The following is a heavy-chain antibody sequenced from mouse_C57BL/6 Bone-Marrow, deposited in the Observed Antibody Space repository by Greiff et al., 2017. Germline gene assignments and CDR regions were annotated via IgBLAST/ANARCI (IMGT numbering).Heavy chain of an antibody. Sequence: VQLQQPGAELVKPGASVKLSCKASGYTFTSYWMQWVKQRPGQGLEWIGEIDPSDSYTNYNQKFKGKATLTVDKSSSPAYMQLSSLTSEDSAVYYCAREAFITTVVAPIWYAMDYWGQGTSVTVSS. CDR2: IDPSDSYT. J-gene: IGHJ4*01. V-gene: IGHV1-50*01. CDR1: GYTFTSYW. CDR3: AREAFITTVVAPIWYAMDY. D-gene: IGHD1-1*01.